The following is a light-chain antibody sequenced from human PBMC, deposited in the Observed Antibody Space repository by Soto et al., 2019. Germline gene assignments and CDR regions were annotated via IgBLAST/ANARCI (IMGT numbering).Light chain of an antibody. CDR3: QQYESSPPT. Sequence: EVVLTQSPGTLSLSPGERATLSCRASQSLNRNYLAWYQRKPGQPPRLLMYGAFNWATDIPARFSGSVSGTDFTLTITRLEPEDFAVYYCQQYESSPPTFGQGTKVEF. CDR1: QSLNRNY. V-gene: IGKV3-20*01. J-gene: IGKJ1*01. CDR2: GAF.